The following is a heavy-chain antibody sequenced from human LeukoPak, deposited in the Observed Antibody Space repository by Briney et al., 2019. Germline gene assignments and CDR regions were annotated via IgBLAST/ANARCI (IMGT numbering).Heavy chain of an antibody. CDR3: ARAGYCSSTSCYYFDY. CDR1: GYTFTSCG. Sequence: ASVKVSCKASGYTFTSCGISWVRQAPGQGLEWMGWISAYNGNTNYAQKLQGRVTMTTDTSTSTAYMELRSLRSDDTAVYYCARAGYCSSTSCYYFDYWGQGTLVTVSS. D-gene: IGHD2-2*01. V-gene: IGHV1-18*01. CDR2: ISAYNGNT. J-gene: IGHJ4*02.